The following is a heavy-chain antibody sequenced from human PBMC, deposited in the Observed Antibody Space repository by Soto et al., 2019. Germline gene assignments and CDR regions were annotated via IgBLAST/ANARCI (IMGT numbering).Heavy chain of an antibody. CDR1: VYTFTSYG. D-gene: IGHD3-9*01. Sequence: ASVKVSCKASVYTFTSYGFSWVRQAPGQGLEWMGWISAYNGHTKYEQKVQGRITMTTDTSTNTAYMELTSLRSDDTAVYYCATDRNYEVLTGYRNYYGMDVWGQGTTVTVSS. CDR3: ATDRNYEVLTGYRNYYGMDV. J-gene: IGHJ6*02. V-gene: IGHV1-18*01. CDR2: ISAYNGHT.